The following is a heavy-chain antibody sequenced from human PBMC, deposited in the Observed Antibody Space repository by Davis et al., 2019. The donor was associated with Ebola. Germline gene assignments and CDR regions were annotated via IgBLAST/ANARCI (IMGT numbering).Heavy chain of an antibody. Sequence: SETLSLTCAVYGGSFSGYYWSWIRQLPGKGLEWIGEIYHRGSTNYNPSLKSRVTISVDKSKNQFSLKLSSVTAADTAVYYCARGGYCSSTSCYGHYYYGMDVWGQGTTVTVSS. CDR1: GGSFSGYY. V-gene: IGHV4-34*01. CDR2: IYHRGST. CDR3: ARGGYCSSTSCYGHYYYGMDV. J-gene: IGHJ6*02. D-gene: IGHD2-2*01.